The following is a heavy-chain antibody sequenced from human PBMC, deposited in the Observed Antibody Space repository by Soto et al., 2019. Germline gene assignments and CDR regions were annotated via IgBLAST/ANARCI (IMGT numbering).Heavy chain of an antibody. CDR3: AREENCSGGTCYSEYFHR. Sequence: XSVKGSCKASVYRFTSYSMHWVRLAPGQGLEWMGVVNPSGGSTKYAQNFQGRVTMTRDTSTTTIYMELSSLRSDDTAIYYCAREENCSGGTCYSEYFHRWGQGTLVTVSS. V-gene: IGHV1-46*01. J-gene: IGHJ1*01. CDR2: VNPSGGST. CDR1: VYRFTSYS. D-gene: IGHD2-15*01.